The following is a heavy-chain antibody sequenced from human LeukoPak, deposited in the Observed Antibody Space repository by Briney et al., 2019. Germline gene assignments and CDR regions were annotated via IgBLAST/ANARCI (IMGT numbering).Heavy chain of an antibody. D-gene: IGHD3-10*01. CDR1: GFTFSSYS. Sequence: GGSLRLSCAASGFTFSSYSMNWVRQAPGKGLEWVSSISSSSSYIYYADSVKGRFTISRDNAKNSLYLQMNSLRAEDTAVYYCARGAYGSGSYYRLDYWGQGTLVTVSS. CDR3: ARGAYGSGSYYRLDY. J-gene: IGHJ4*02. CDR2: ISSSSSYI. V-gene: IGHV3-21*01.